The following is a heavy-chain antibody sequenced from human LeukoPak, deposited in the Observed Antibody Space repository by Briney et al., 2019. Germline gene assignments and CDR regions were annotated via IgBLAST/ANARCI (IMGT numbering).Heavy chain of an antibody. CDR2: IYYSGST. V-gene: IGHV4-59*12. J-gene: IGHJ4*02. CDR3: ARGRTGAAALDF. CDR1: GGSISSYY. D-gene: IGHD2-2*01. Sequence: SETLSLTCTVSGGSISSYYWSWIRQPPGKGLEWIGYIYYSGSTNYNPSLKSRLSISVDTSKNQFSLKLTSVTAADSAVYHCARGRTGAAALDFWGPGTLVTVSS.